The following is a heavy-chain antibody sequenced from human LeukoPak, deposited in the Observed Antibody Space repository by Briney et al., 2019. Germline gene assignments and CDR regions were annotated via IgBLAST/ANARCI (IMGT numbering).Heavy chain of an antibody. V-gene: IGHV1-2*06. D-gene: IGHD2-2*01. Sequence: ASVKVSCKASGYTFTGYYMHWVRQAPGQGLEWMGRINPNSGGTNYAQKFQGRVTMTRDTSISTAYMELSRRRSDDTAVYYCARDKTRRDIVVVPAVFYWGQGTLVTVSS. CDR3: ARDKTRRDIVVVPAVFY. CDR2: INPNSGGT. CDR1: GYTFTGYY. J-gene: IGHJ4*02.